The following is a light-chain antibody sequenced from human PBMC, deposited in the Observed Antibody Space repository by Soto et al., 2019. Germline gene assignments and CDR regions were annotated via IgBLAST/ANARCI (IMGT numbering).Light chain of an antibody. CDR1: QRISSW. CDR3: QQHSSYSGA. V-gene: IGKV1-5*03. J-gene: IGKJ4*01. Sequence: DIQMTQSPSTLSASVGDRVTINCRASQRISSWLAWFQQKPGKAPKLLLYKASTLESVVPSRFSGSGSGTEFTLTIGSLQPDDFATYNCQQHSSYSGAFGGGTTVEIK. CDR2: KAS.